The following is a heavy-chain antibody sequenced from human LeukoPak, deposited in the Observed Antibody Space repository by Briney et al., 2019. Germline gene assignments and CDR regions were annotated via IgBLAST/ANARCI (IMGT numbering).Heavy chain of an antibody. V-gene: IGHV1-69*05. D-gene: IGHD3-22*01. CDR3: ARANLRGYFDSSGFSPY. CDR1: GGTFSSYA. Sequence: SVKVSCTASGGTFSSYAISWVRQAPGQGLEWMGGFIPIFGTANYAQKFQGRVTITTDESTSTAYMELSSLRSEDTAVYYCARANLRGYFDSSGFSPYWGQGTLVTVSS. CDR2: FIPIFGTA. J-gene: IGHJ4*02.